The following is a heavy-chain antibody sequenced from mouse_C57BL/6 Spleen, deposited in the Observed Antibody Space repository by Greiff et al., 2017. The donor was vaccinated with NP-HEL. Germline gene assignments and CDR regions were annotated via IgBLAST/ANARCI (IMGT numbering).Heavy chain of an antibody. D-gene: IGHD1-1*01. Sequence: VQLQQPGAELVKPGASVKLSCKASGYTFTSYWMHWVKQRPGQGLEWIGMIHPNSGSTNYNEKFKSKATLTVDKSSSTAYMQLSSLTSEDSAVYYCASLGYYGSTFDYWGQGTTLTVSS. CDR3: ASLGYYGSTFDY. V-gene: IGHV1-64*01. J-gene: IGHJ2*01. CDR2: IHPNSGST. CDR1: GYTFTSYW.